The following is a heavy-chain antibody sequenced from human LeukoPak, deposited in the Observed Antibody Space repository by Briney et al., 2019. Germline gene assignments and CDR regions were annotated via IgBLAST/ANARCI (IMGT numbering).Heavy chain of an antibody. CDR3: AKRLYGTSGPFDY. CDR1: GFTFRSSA. D-gene: IGHD3-22*01. J-gene: IGHJ4*02. Sequence: GGSLRLSCAASGFTFRSSAMSWVRQAPGKGLEWVSIIRDGGGSKYYADSVKGRFTISRDNSKNTLFLQMNSLRAEDTALYCCAKRLYGTSGPFDYWGQGTLVTASS. V-gene: IGHV3-23*01. CDR2: IRDGGGSK.